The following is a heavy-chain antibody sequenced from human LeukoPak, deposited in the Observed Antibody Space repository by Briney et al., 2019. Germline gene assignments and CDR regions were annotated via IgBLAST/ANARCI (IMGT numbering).Heavy chain of an antibody. V-gene: IGHV4-34*01. CDR2: INHSGST. J-gene: IGHJ4*02. CDR3: ARAPYYYDSSGYTY. D-gene: IGHD3-22*01. Sequence: SETPSLTCAVYGGSFGGYYWSWIRQPPGKGLEWIGEINHSGSTNYNPSLKSRVTISVDTSKNQFSLKLSSVTAADTAVYYCARAPYYYDSSGYTYWGQGTLVTVSS. CDR1: GGSFGGYY.